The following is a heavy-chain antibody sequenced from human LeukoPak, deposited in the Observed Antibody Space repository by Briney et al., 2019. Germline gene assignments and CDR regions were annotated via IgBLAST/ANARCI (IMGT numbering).Heavy chain of an antibody. D-gene: IGHD4-17*01. J-gene: IGHJ2*01. CDR2: INHSGST. V-gene: IGHV4-34*01. CDR1: GGSFSGYY. CDR3: AREEHGDFYWYFDL. Sequence: PSETLSLTCAVYGGSFSGYYWSWIRQPPGKGLEWIGEINHSGSTNYNPSLKSRVTISVDTSKNQFSLKLSPVTAADTAVYYCAREEHGDFYWYFDLWGRGTLVTVSS.